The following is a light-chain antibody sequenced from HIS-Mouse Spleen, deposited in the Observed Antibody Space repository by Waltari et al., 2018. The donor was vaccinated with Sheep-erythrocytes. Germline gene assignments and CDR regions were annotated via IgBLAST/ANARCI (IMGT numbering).Light chain of an antibody. J-gene: IGLJ1*01. CDR3: CSYAGSYNHV. CDR2: DVS. V-gene: IGLV2-11*01. CDR1: SSHVGCYNY. Sequence: QSALTQPRSVSGSPGQSVTISCPGTSSHVGCYNYVSWYQPHPGKAPKLMIYDVSTRPSGVPDRFSGSKSGNTASLTISGLQAEDEADYYCCSYAGSYNHVFATGTKVTVL.